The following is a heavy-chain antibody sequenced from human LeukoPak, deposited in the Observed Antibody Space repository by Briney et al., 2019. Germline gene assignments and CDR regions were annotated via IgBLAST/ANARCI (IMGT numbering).Heavy chain of an antibody. V-gene: IGHV1-69*06. CDR1: GGTFSSYA. CDR2: IIPIFGTA. D-gene: IGHD6-19*01. J-gene: IGHJ5*02. Sequence: SVKVSCKASGGTFSSYAISWVRQAPGQGLEWMGGIIPIFGTANYAQKFQGRVTITADKSTSTAYMELSSLRSEDTAVYYCARGENSGEYNWFDPWGQGTLVTVSS. CDR3: ARGENSGEYNWFDP.